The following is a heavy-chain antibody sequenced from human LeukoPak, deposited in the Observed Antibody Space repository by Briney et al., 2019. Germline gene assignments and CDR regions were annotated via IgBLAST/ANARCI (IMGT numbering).Heavy chain of an antibody. V-gene: IGHV3-30-3*01. D-gene: IGHD4-17*01. J-gene: IGHJ4*02. CDR3: ARDLSFRNGDYDY. Sequence: GGSLRLSCAASGFTFSSYAMHWVRKAPGKGLERVAVISYDGSNKYYADSVKGRFTISRDNSKNTLYLQMNSLRAEDTAVYYCARDLSFRNGDYDYWGQGTLVTVSS. CDR1: GFTFSSYA. CDR2: ISYDGSNK.